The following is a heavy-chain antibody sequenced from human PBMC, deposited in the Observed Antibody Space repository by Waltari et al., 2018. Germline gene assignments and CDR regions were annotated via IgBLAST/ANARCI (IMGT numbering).Heavy chain of an antibody. Sequence: EVQLLESGGGLVQPGGSLRLSCAASRFTFSSYAMTWVRQAPGKGLEWVSAISGSGGSTYAADDVEGRFTISRDNSKNTLYLQMNSLRAEDTAVYYCAKPYCSSTSCYREGSYYSGRDVWGQGTTVTVSS. CDR1: RFTFSSYA. CDR3: AKPYCSSTSCYREGSYYSGRDV. V-gene: IGHV3-23*01. D-gene: IGHD2-2*01. CDR2: ISGSGGST. J-gene: IGHJ6*02.